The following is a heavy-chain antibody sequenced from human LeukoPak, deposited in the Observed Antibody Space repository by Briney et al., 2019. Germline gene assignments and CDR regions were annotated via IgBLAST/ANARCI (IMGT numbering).Heavy chain of an antibody. Sequence: GGSLRLSCAASGFMFSDSYMTWIRQAPGKGLEWVSFISNTGDSIYYADSVKGRFTTSRDNAKSSLSLQMNSLRAEDTAVYYCGRGHWGLDYWGQGALVTVSS. J-gene: IGHJ4*02. CDR3: GRGHWGLDY. CDR1: GFMFSDSY. D-gene: IGHD7-27*01. V-gene: IGHV3-11*04. CDR2: ISNTGDSI.